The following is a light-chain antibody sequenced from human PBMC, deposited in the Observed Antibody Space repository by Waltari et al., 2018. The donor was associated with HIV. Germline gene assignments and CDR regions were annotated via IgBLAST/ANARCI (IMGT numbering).Light chain of an antibody. CDR1: SSNIGSNY. CDR2: RNN. CDR3: AAWDDSLRGWV. Sequence: QSVLTQPPSASETPGQRVTISCSGSSSNIGSNYVYWYQQLPGTAPKLLISRNNQRPSGVPDRFSGSKSGTSASLAISGLRSEDEADYYCAAWDDSLRGWVFGGGTKLAVL. J-gene: IGLJ3*02. V-gene: IGLV1-47*01.